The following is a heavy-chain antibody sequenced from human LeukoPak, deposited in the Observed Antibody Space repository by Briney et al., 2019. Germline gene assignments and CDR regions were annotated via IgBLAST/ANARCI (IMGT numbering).Heavy chain of an antibody. D-gene: IGHD2-21*01. J-gene: IGHJ4*02. V-gene: IGHV4-4*07. CDR1: GGSISGYY. Sequence: SETLSLTCSVSGGSISGYYWTWIRQPAGKGLEWIGRIYTSGSTNYNPSLKSRVTMSVDTSKNQFSLKLSSVTAADTAVYYCARDPSHCGGDCYSDWGQGTLVTVSS. CDR3: ARDPSHCGGDCYSD. CDR2: IYTSGST.